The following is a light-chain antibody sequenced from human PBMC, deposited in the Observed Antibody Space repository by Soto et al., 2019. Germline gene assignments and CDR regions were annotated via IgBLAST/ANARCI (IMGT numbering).Light chain of an antibody. CDR3: QQYGSSST. CDR2: GAS. Sequence: EIVLTQSPGTLCLSPGERATLSCRASQSVSSSYLAWYQQKPGQAPRLLIYGASSRATGIPDRFSGSGSGTDFTLTISRLEPEDFAVYYCQQYGSSSTFGQGTRLEIK. CDR1: QSVSSSY. V-gene: IGKV3-20*01. J-gene: IGKJ5*01.